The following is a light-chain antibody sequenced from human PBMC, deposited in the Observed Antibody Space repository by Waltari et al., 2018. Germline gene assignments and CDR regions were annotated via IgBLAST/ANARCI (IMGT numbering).Light chain of an antibody. CDR3: QQRSNWPRFT. Sequence: VLTQSPATLSLSPGEKATLSCRASQSVNNYLAWYQEKPGQAPRLLIYDASNRATGIPGSFSGSGSGTDFTLTISSLEPEDFAVYYCQQRSNWPRFTFGPGTRVDIK. CDR2: DAS. V-gene: IGKV3-11*01. J-gene: IGKJ3*01. CDR1: QSVNNY.